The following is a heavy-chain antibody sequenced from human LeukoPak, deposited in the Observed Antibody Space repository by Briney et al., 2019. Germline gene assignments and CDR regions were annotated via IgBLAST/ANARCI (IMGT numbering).Heavy chain of an antibody. CDR1: GFTFSSYW. CDR3: ASDGLRYYYDSSGYYED. CDR2: IKQDGSEK. V-gene: IGHV3-7*01. J-gene: IGHJ3*01. D-gene: IGHD3-22*01. Sequence: GGSLRLSCAASGFTFSSYWMSWVRQAPGKGLEWVANIKQDGSEKYYVDSVKGRFTISRDNAKNSLYLQMNSLRAEDTAVYYCASDGLRYYYDSSGYYEDWGQGTMVTVSS.